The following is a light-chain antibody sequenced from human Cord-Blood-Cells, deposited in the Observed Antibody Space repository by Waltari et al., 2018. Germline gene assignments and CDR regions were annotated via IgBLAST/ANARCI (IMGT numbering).Light chain of an antibody. CDR1: QSVSSY. CDR3: QQRSNWPPLT. J-gene: IGKJ4*01. CDR2: DAS. V-gene: IGKV3-11*01. Sequence: EIVLTQSPATLSLSPGDRATLSCRASQSVSSYLAWYQQKPGQAPRLLIYDASNRATGIPARFSGSGSGTDSTLTISSLEPEDFAVYYCQQRSNWPPLTFGGGTEVEIK.